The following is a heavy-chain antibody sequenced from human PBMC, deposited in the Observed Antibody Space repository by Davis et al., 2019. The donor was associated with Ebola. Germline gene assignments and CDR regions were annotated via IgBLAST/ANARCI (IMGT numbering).Heavy chain of an antibody. J-gene: IGHJ4*02. D-gene: IGHD3-3*01. V-gene: IGHV1-24*01. Sequence: ASVKVSCKVSGHRLSELSMHWVRQAPGKGFEWMGSFDPGDAKGLYAQSFQGRVTMTEDPSTDTAYMEVNSLGSEDTAMYYCTTGGFTTFGVALHGFDYWGQGTPVTVSS. CDR3: TTGGFTTFGVALHGFDY. CDR1: GHRLSELS. CDR2: FDPGDAKG.